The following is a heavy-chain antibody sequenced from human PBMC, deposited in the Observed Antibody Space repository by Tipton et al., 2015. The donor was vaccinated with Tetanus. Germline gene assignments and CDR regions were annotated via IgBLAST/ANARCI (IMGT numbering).Heavy chain of an antibody. J-gene: IGHJ4*02. V-gene: IGHV3-53*01. Sequence: SGVTVSGNYMSWVHQAPGKGLEWVSVIYTGGSADYTDSVKGRFTTSRDNSNNSLSLQMNSLRIDDTAVYYCAFRTNWRFSRGFDCWGQGILVTVSS. CDR3: AFRTNWRFSRGFDC. D-gene: IGHD1-20*01. CDR1: GVTVSGNY. CDR2: IYTGGSA.